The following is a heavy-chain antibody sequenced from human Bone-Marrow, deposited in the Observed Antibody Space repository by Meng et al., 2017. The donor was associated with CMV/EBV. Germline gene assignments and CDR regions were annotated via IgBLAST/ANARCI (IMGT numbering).Heavy chain of an antibody. V-gene: IGHV3-7*01. CDR3: ARDRAWQQLVPKWFDP. D-gene: IGHD6-13*01. Sequence: GGSLRLSCGDSGFTFSIHWMSWVRQAPGKGPEWVASIKPDGSEIQYVGSLKGRFTVSRDNARKSLYLQMNSLRAEDTAVYYCARDRAWQQLVPKWFDPWGQGTLVTVSS. J-gene: IGHJ5*02. CDR2: IKPDGSEI. CDR1: GFTFSIHW.